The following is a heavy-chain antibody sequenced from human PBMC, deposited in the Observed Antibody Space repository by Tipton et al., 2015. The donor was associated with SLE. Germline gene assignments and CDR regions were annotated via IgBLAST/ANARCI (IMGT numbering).Heavy chain of an antibody. CDR3: AIEQWLAYGY. CDR1: GFTFSSYA. CDR2: ISGSGGNT. Sequence: SLRLSCSASGFTFSSYAMHWVCQAPGKGLEWVSAISGSGGNTYYADSVKGRFTISRDNSKNMLYLQMNSLRAEDTAVYYCAIEQWLAYGYWGQGTLVTVSS. V-gene: IGHV3-23*01. J-gene: IGHJ4*02. D-gene: IGHD6-19*01.